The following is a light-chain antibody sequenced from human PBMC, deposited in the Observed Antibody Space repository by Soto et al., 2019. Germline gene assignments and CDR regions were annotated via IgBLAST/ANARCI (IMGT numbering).Light chain of an antibody. Sequence: SYELTQPPSVSVSPGQTAMITCSGDTLPKQHPYWYQQKPGQAPVLIINKNSERPSGIPERFSGSTSGTTVTLTISGVQAEDEADYYCQSADSSGTYIFGTGTKVTV. CDR1: TLPKQH. V-gene: IGLV3-25*02. CDR3: QSADSSGTYI. J-gene: IGLJ1*01. CDR2: KNS.